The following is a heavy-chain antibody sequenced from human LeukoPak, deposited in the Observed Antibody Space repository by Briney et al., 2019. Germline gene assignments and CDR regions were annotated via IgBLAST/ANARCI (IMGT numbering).Heavy chain of an antibody. Sequence: PSETLSLTCTVSGGSISSSSYYWGWIRQPPGKGLEWIGSIYYSGSTYYNPSLKSRVTISVGTSKNQFSLKLSSVTAADTAVYYCARHYYDFWSVKSYYFDYWGQGTLVTVSS. J-gene: IGHJ4*02. CDR3: ARHYYDFWSVKSYYFDY. V-gene: IGHV4-39*01. CDR2: IYYSGST. D-gene: IGHD3-3*01. CDR1: GGSISSSSYY.